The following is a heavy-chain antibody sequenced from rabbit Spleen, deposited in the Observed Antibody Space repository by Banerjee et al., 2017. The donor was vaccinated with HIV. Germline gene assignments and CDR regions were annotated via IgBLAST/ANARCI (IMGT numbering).Heavy chain of an antibody. CDR3: ARDCDDGGLVWLDL. CDR2: IKSSSGST. J-gene: IGHJ5*01. V-gene: IGHV1S40*01. Sequence: QSLEESGGDLVKPGASLTLTCTAAGFSFSSNYYMCWVRQAPGKGLEWIGCIKSSSGSTCYASWAKGRFTISKTSSTTVTLQMTSLTAADTATYFCARDCDDGGLVWLDLWGPGTLVTVS. D-gene: IGHD3-1*01. CDR1: GFSFSSNYY.